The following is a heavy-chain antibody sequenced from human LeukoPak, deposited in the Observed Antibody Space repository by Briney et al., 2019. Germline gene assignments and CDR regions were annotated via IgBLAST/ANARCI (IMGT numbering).Heavy chain of an antibody. J-gene: IGHJ3*02. CDR2: IYYSGST. D-gene: IGHD3-9*01. V-gene: IGHV4-30-4*08. Sequence: SETLSLTCTVSGGSISSGDYYWSWIRQPPGKGLEWIGYIYYSGSTYYNPSLMSRVTISVDTSKNQFSLKLSSATAADTAVYYCAGDILTPDAFDIWGQGTMVTVSS. CDR1: GGSISSGDYY. CDR3: AGDILTPDAFDI.